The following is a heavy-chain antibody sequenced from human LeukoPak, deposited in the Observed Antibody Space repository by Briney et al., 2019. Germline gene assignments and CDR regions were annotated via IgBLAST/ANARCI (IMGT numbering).Heavy chain of an antibody. CDR1: GYTFTSYG. V-gene: IGHV1-18*01. CDR3: ARDRGLGGKIVPGSFDI. Sequence: ASVKVSCKASGYTFTSYGISWVRQAPGQGLEWMGWISAYNGNTNYAQKLQGRVTMTTDTSTSTAYMELRSLRSDDTAVYYCARDRGLGGKIVPGSFDIWGQGTMVTVSS. D-gene: IGHD3-22*01. CDR2: ISAYNGNT. J-gene: IGHJ3*02.